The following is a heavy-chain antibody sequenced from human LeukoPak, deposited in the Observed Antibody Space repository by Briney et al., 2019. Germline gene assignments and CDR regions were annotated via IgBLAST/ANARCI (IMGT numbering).Heavy chain of an antibody. Sequence: PGGSLRLSCAASGFTFSSYSMNWVRQAPGKGLEWVSYISSSSSTIYYADSVKGRFTISRDNAKNSLYLQMNSLRAEDTAVYYCASSPPPLPEYQLPLFSFWGQGTLVTVSS. V-gene: IGHV3-48*01. D-gene: IGHD2-2*01. J-gene: IGHJ4*02. CDR2: ISSSSSTI. CDR3: ASSPPPLPEYQLPLFSF. CDR1: GFTFSSYS.